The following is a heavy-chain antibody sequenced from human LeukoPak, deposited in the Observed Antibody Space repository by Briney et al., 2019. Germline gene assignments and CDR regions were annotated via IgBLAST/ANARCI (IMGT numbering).Heavy chain of an antibody. V-gene: IGHV4-59*12. Sequence: SETLSLTCTVSGGSISSYYWSWIRQSPGKGLEWIGYIYHSGSTNYNPSLRSRVTISVDTSKNQFSLKLSSVTAADTAVYYCARGFGWLRYFDYWGQGTLVTVSS. CDR3: ARGFGWLRYFDY. D-gene: IGHD5-12*01. CDR2: IYHSGST. CDR1: GGSISSYY. J-gene: IGHJ4*02.